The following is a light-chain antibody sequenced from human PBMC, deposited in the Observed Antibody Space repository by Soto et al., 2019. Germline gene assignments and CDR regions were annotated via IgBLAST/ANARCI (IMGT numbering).Light chain of an antibody. J-gene: IGKJ2*01. CDR1: QSVSSSY. V-gene: IGKV3-20*01. Sequence: EIVVTQSPGTLSLSPGERATLSCRASQSVSSSYLAWYQQKLGQAPRLLIYGASTRATGIPDRFSGSGSGTDFTLTISRLEPEDFAVYYCQLYGSSPMYTFGQGTKLEIK. CDR2: GAS. CDR3: QLYGSSPMYT.